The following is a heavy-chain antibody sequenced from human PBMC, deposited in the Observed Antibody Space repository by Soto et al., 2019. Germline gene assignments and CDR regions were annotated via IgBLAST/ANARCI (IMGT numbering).Heavy chain of an antibody. CDR3: AHSLIPNWGSRGAFDY. CDR1: GFSLSTSGVG. V-gene: IGHV2-5*02. D-gene: IGHD7-27*01. CDR2: IYWDDDK. Sequence: QITLKESGPTLVKPTQTLTLTCTFSGFSLSTSGVGVGWIRQPPGKALEWLALIYWDDDKRYSPSLKSRLTITKDTSKNQVVLTMNNMDPVDTATYYCAHSLIPNWGSRGAFDYWGQGTLVTVSS. J-gene: IGHJ4*02.